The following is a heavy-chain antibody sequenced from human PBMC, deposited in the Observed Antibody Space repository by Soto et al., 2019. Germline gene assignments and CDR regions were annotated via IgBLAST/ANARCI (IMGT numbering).Heavy chain of an antibody. V-gene: IGHV1-8*01. Sequence: SVKVSCKASGYSFANYDINWVRQATGQGLEWMGWMNPDSGNTGYAQKFQGRVTMTRDTSSSTAYMELSSLRSDDTAVYFCAKTYCNSATCYSGIFDSWGQGTLVTVSS. CDR3: AKTYCNSATCYSGIFDS. CDR2: MNPDSGNT. CDR1: GYSFANYD. D-gene: IGHD2-2*02. J-gene: IGHJ4*02.